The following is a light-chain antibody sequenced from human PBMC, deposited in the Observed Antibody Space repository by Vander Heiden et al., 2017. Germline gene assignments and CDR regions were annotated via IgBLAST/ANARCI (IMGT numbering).Light chain of an antibody. J-gene: IGLJ2*01. CDR1: SGSIASNY. V-gene: IGLV6-57*01. CDR2: EDN. Sequence: NFMLTQPHSVSESPGKPVTISCTRSSGSIASNYVQWYQQRPGSSPTTVIYEDNQRPSGVPDRFSCSIDSSSNSASLTISGLKTEDEADYYCQSYDSSNVVFGGGTKLTVL. CDR3: QSYDSSNVV.